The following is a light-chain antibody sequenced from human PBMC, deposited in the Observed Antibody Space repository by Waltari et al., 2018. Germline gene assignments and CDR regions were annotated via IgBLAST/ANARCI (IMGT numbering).Light chain of an antibody. CDR2: ASS. J-gene: IGKJ2*01. V-gene: IGKV1-8*01. Sequence: AIRMTQSPSSLAASTGDRVTITCRASQDISGYLAWYHQKPGKAPNLLVYASSTSQTGVPSRFIGSGSGTAFTLTIDCLQSEDFATYYCQQYFVYPYTFGQGTKLEIK. CDR1: QDISGY. CDR3: QQYFVYPYT.